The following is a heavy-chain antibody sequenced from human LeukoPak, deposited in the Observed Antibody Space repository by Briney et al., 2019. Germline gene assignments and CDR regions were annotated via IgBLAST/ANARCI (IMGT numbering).Heavy chain of an antibody. CDR3: SGDGSGSSRWYHFDY. CDR1: VGSISSYY. J-gene: IGHJ4*02. V-gene: IGHV4-59*12. Sequence: SETLSLTCTVSVGSISSYYWSWIRQPPGKGLECSGYIYYSGSTNYNPSLKSRGTISVDTSKNQFSLKVSSVPASDPAVYYFSGDGSGSSRWYHFDYWGQGTLVTVSS. D-gene: IGHD6-19*01. CDR2: IYYSGST.